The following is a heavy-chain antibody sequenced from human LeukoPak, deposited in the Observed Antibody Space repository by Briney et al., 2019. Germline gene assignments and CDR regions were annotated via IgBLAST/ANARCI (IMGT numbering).Heavy chain of an antibody. CDR2: IKQDGSEK. Sequence: GGSLRLSCAASGFTFSTYRMSWVRQAPGKGLEWVANIKQDGSEKHYVDSVKGRFTISRDNAKNSLYLQMNSLRAEDTAVYYCAKVAVRGVTRYYYYMDVWGKGTTVTVSS. CDR3: AKVAVRGVTRYYYYMDV. J-gene: IGHJ6*03. V-gene: IGHV3-7*01. D-gene: IGHD3-10*01. CDR1: GFTFSTYR.